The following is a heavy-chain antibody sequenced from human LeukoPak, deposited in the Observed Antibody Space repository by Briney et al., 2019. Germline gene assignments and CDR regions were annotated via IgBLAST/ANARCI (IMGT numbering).Heavy chain of an antibody. CDR1: GGSIFIGSYY. Sequence: SETLSLTCTVSGGSIFIGSYYWGWIRQPPGKGLERIGSVDYSGSTYYSTSLKSRVTVSVDTSKNQFSLKLSSVTAADTAVYYCARHRGGWDAFDIWGQGTVVPVSS. CDR3: ARHRGGWDAFDI. CDR2: VDYSGST. J-gene: IGHJ3*02. V-gene: IGHV4-39*01.